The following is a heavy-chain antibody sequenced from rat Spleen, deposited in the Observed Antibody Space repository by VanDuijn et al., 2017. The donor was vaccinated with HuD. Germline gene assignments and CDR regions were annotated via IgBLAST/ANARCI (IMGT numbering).Heavy chain of an antibody. V-gene: IGHV2-63*01. CDR1: GFSLTSYN. D-gene: IGHD1-9*01. CDR2: MRFNGDT. CDR3: ARKGYGYSYYFDY. Sequence: QVQLKESGPGLVQPSQTLSLTCTVSGFSLTSYNVHWVRQPPGKGLEWMGRMRFNGDTSYNSVLKSRLSISRDTSKNQVFLKMNSLQTEDTAMYFCARKGYGYSYYFDYWGQGVMVTVSS. J-gene: IGHJ2*01.